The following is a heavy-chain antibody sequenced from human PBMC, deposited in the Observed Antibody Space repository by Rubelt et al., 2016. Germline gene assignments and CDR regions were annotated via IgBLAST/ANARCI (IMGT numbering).Heavy chain of an antibody. J-gene: IGHJ4*02. D-gene: IGHD7-27*01. V-gene: IGHV3-21*01. Sequence: GKGLEWVSSISSSSSYIYYADSVKGRFTISRDNAKNSLYLQMNSLRAEDTAVYCCARDRETGVVDYWGQGTLVTVSS. CDR2: ISSSSSYI. CDR3: ARDRETGVVDY.